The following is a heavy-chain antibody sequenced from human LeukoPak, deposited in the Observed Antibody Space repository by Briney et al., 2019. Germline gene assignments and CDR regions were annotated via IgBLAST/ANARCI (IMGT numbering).Heavy chain of an antibody. CDR1: GFTFSDYY. Sequence: GGSLRLSCAASGFTFSDYYMSWIRQAPGKGLEWVSYISSGGSTIYCADSVKGRFTISRDNAKNSLYLQMNSLRAEDTAVHYCATFSSGWAWDFDYWGQGTLVTVSS. CDR3: ATFSSGWAWDFDY. CDR2: ISSGGSTI. V-gene: IGHV3-11*01. D-gene: IGHD6-19*01. J-gene: IGHJ4*02.